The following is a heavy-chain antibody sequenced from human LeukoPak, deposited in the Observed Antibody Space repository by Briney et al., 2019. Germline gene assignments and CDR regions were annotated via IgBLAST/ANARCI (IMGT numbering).Heavy chain of an antibody. J-gene: IGHJ5*02. Sequence: PSETLSLTCAVYGGSFSGYYWSWIRPPPGKGLEWIGEINHSGSTNYNPSLKSRVTISVDTSKNQFSLKLSSVTAADTAVYYCANIVVVPAAISGTGWFDPWGQGTLVTVSS. D-gene: IGHD2-2*02. CDR2: INHSGST. CDR3: ANIVVVPAAISGTGWFDP. V-gene: IGHV4-34*01. CDR1: GGSFSGYY.